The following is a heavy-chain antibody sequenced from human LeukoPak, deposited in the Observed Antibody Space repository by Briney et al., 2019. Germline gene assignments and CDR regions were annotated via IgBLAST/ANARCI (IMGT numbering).Heavy chain of an antibody. CDR1: GFTFSSYW. CDR2: IKQDGSEK. CDR3: ARDDRTYYYYYYMDV. Sequence: GGSLRLSCAASGFTFSSYWMSWVRQAPGKGLEWVANIKQDGSEKYYVDSVKGRFTISRDNAKNSLYLQMNSLRAEDTAVYYCARDDRTYYYYYYMDVWGKGTTVTVSS. V-gene: IGHV3-7*01. J-gene: IGHJ6*03.